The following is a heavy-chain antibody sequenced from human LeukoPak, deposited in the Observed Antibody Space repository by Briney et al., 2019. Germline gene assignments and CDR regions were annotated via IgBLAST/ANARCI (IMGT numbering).Heavy chain of an antibody. CDR2: ISDSGGST. J-gene: IGHJ4*02. Sequence: GGSLRLSCAASGFTFSTYAMSWVRQPPGKGLEWVSAISDSGGSTFYADSVKGRFSISRDNSRNTMYLQMNSLRGDDTAVYYCAKDGYNSGWYFDYWGQGTLVTVSS. V-gene: IGHV3-23*01. CDR3: AKDGYNSGWYFDY. CDR1: GFTFSTYA. D-gene: IGHD6-19*01.